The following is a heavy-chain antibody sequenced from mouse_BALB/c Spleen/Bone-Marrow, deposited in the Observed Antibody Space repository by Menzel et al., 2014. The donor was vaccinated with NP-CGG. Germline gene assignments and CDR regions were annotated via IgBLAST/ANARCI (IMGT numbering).Heavy chain of an antibody. CDR3: ARYYYGSSLFDY. V-gene: IGHV14-3*02. D-gene: IGHD1-1*01. J-gene: IGHJ2*01. Sequence: EVKVVESGAELVKPGASVKLSCTASGFNIKDTYMHWVKQRPEQGLEWIGRIDPANGNTKYDPKFQGKATITADTSSITAYLQLSSLTSEDTAVYYCARYYYGSSLFDYWGQGTTLTVSS. CDR1: GFNIKDTY. CDR2: IDPANGNT.